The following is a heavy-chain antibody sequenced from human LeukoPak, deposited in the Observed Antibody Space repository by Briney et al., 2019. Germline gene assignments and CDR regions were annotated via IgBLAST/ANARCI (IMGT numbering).Heavy chain of an antibody. CDR1: GFTFSSYA. Sequence: GRSLRLSCAASGFTFSSYAMYWVRQAPGKGLEWVAVISYDGSNKYYADSVKGRFTISRDNSKNTLYLQMNSLRAEDTAVYYCARGRAAGTGSRRYYYYMDVWGKGTTVTVSS. J-gene: IGHJ6*03. D-gene: IGHD6-13*01. V-gene: IGHV3-30-3*01. CDR3: ARGRAAGTGSRRYYYYMDV. CDR2: ISYDGSNK.